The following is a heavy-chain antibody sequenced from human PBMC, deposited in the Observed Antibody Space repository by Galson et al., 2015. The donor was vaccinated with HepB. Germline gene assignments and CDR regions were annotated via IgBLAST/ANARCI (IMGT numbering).Heavy chain of an antibody. D-gene: IGHD6-13*01. Sequence: SVKVSCKASGGTFSSYAISWVRQAPGQGLEWMGRIIPILGIANYAQKFQGRVTITADKSTSTAYMELSSLRSEDTAVYYCARHIAPAVPGYWGQGTLVTVSS. CDR3: ARHIAPAVPGY. CDR1: GGTFSSYA. V-gene: IGHV1-69*04. CDR2: IIPILGIA. J-gene: IGHJ4*02.